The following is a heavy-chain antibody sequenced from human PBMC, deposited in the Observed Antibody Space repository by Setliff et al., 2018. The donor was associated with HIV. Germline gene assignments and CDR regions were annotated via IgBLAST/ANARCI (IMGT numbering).Heavy chain of an antibody. CDR2: ISSSSSYI. D-gene: IGHD3-10*01. CDR1: GFTFSSYS. J-gene: IGHJ5*02. Sequence: GGSLRLSCAASGFTFSSYSMNWVRQAPGKGLEWVSSISSSSSYIYYADSVKGRFTISRDNAKNSLYLQMNSLRAEDTAVYYCVRTIGNWGPGNHWGQGTLVTVSS. V-gene: IGHV3-21*01. CDR3: VRTIGNWGPGNH.